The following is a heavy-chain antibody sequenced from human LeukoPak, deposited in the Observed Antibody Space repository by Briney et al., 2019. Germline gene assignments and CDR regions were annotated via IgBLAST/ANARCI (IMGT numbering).Heavy chain of an antibody. CDR1: GGSISSGSYY. D-gene: IGHD4-17*01. Sequence: SETLSLTCTVSGGSISSGSYYWSWIRQPAGKGLEWIGRIYTSGSTNYNPSLKSRVTISVDTSKNQFSLKLSSVTAADTAVYYCARGVGRAVTTPFDYWGQGTLVTVSS. J-gene: IGHJ4*02. CDR3: ARGVGRAVTTPFDY. V-gene: IGHV4-61*02. CDR2: IYTSGST.